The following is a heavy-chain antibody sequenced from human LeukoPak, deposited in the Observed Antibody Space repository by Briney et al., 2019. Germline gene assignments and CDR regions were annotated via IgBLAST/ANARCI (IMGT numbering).Heavy chain of an antibody. D-gene: IGHD3-22*01. V-gene: IGHV3-53*01. CDR3: ARGTYYDSSGYHFDY. J-gene: IGHJ4*02. CDR1: GFTVSSNY. Sequence: GGSLRLSCAASGFTVSSNYMSWVRQAPGKGLEWVSVLYSGGSIYYAESVKGRFTTSRDNSRNTLYLQMNSLRAEDTAVYYCARGTYYDSSGYHFDYWGQGTLVTVSS. CDR2: LYSGGSI.